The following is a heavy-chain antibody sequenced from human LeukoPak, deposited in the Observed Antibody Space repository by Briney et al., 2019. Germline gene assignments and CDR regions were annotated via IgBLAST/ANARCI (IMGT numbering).Heavy chain of an antibody. CDR2: IKEDGSEK. V-gene: IGHV3-7*01. Sequence: PGGSLRLSCAASGFTFSSYWMSWVRQAPGKGLEWVANIKEDGSEKYYVDSVKGRFTISRDNGKNSLYLQMNSLRVEDTAIYYCARLLSICSGGSCSPRCMDVWGKGTTVTISS. J-gene: IGHJ6*04. CDR3: ARLLSICSGGSCSPRCMDV. CDR1: GFTFSSYW. D-gene: IGHD2-15*01.